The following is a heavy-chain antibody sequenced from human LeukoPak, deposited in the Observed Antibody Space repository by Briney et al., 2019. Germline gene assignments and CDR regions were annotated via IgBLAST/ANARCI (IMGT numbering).Heavy chain of an antibody. Sequence: TSETLSLTCTVSGGSISSSSYYWGWIRQPPGKGLEWIGSIYYSGSTYYNPSLKSRVTISVDTSKNQFSLKLSSVTAADTAVYYCARGESGPLLPVYGPWGQGTLVTVSS. CDR2: IYYSGST. D-gene: IGHD2-2*01. J-gene: IGHJ5*02. CDR1: GGSISSSSYY. V-gene: IGHV4-39*07. CDR3: ARGESGPLLPVYGP.